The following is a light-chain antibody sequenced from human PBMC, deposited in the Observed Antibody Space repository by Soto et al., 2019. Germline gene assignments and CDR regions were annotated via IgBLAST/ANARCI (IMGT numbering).Light chain of an antibody. J-gene: IGKJ2*01. CDR3: QQYKSFYT. Sequence: DIQMTQSPSTLSASVGDSVTITCRASQTISSWVAWYQQKPGKAPKLLIYKASTLESGVPSRFSGRGSGTEFTLSISSLQPDDFATYYCQQYKSFYTFGQGTKLEIK. CDR2: KAS. CDR1: QTISSW. V-gene: IGKV1-5*03.